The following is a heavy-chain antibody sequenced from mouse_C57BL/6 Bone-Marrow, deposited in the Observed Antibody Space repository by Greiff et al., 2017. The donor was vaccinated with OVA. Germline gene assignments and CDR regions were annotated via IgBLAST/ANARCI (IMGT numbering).Heavy chain of an antibody. V-gene: IGHV1-47*01. CDR1: GYTFTTSP. D-gene: IGHD2-4*01. CDR3: ARQGDYDADRAWFAY. J-gene: IGHJ3*01. Sequence: QVQLQQSGAELVKPGASVKMSCKASGYTFTTSPLEWMKQNHGKSLEWIGNFHPYNDDTKYNEKFKGKATLTVEKSSSTVYLELSRLTSDDSAVYYCARQGDYDADRAWFAYWGQGTLVTVSA. CDR2: FHPYNDDT.